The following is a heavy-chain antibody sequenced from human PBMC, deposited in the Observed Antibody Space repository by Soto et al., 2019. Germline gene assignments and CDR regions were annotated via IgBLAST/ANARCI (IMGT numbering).Heavy chain of an antibody. V-gene: IGHV1-69*12. J-gene: IGHJ5*02. CDR2: IIPIFGTA. Sequence: QVRLVQSGAEVKKPGSSVKVSCKASGGTFSSYAISWVRQAPGQGLEWMGGIIPIFGTANYAQKFQGRVTITADESTSTAYMELSSLRSEDTAVYYCARVRGYCSGGSCYGGWFDPWGQGTLVTVSS. D-gene: IGHD2-15*01. CDR3: ARVRGYCSGGSCYGGWFDP. CDR1: GGTFSSYA.